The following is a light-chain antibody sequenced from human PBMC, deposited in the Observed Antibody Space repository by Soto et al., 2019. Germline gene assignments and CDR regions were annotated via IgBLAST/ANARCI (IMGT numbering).Light chain of an antibody. J-gene: IGLJ1*01. CDR3: SSYTRSSPLV. CDR1: SSDVGGYNY. CDR2: EVS. V-gene: IGLV2-14*01. Sequence: QSALTQPASVSGSPGQSSTISCTGTSSDVGGYNYVSWYQQHPGKAPKLMIYEVSNRPSGVSNRFSGSKSGNTASLTISGLQAEDEADYYCSSYTRSSPLVFGTGTKLTVL.